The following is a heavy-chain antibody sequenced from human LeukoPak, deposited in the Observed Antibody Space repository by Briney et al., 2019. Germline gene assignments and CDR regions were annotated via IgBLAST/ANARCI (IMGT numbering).Heavy chain of an antibody. J-gene: IGHJ4*02. CDR3: ARERWLQSYYFDY. CDR1: GYTFTGYY. Sequence: ASVKVSCKASGYTFTGYYMHWVRQAPGQGLEWMGWIDSKTGNPTYAQGFTGRFVFSLDTSVTTAYLQISSLKAEDTAVYYCARERWLQSYYFDYWGQGTLVTVSS. CDR2: IDSKTGNP. D-gene: IGHD5-24*01. V-gene: IGHV7-4-1*02.